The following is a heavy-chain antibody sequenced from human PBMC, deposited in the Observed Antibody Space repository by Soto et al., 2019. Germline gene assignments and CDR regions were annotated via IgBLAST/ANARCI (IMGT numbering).Heavy chain of an antibody. D-gene: IGHD2-15*01. CDR1: GYKFGNYW. Sequence: PGESLKISCEGSGYKFGNYWIGWVRQTPGKGLEWMGIIYPGDSDTVYNPSFQGQVTMSVDKYSNTAYLQWSSLQTSDTGIYYCAIHMGPSIGWLDTWGQGTQVTVSS. CDR2: IYPGDSDT. J-gene: IGHJ5*02. V-gene: IGHV5-51*01. CDR3: AIHMGPSIGWLDT.